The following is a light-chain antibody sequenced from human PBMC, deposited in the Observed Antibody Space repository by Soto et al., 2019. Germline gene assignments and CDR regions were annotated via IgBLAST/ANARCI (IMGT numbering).Light chain of an antibody. J-gene: IGKJ1*01. CDR3: QQYGRTSWT. CDR1: QSVSTNF. CDR2: GAS. V-gene: IGKV3-20*01. Sequence: EIVLTQSPGTQSLSPGEGATLSCRASQSVSTNFFAWYQQKPGQAPRLLIYGASTRATGIPDRFSGSGSGTDFTLTISRLEPEDFAVYYCQQYGRTSWTFGQGTKVEIK.